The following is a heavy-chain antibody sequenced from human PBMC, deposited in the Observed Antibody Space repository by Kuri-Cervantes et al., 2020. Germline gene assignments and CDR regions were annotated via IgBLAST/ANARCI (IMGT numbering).Heavy chain of an antibody. CDR2: MNPNSGNT. J-gene: IGHJ6*02. CDR3: ARGKARLLWYGELLNDNYGMDV. D-gene: IGHD3-10*01. V-gene: IGHV1-8*01. CDR1: GYTFTSYD. Sequence: ASAQVSCNASGYTFTSYDINWVRQATGQGLEWMGWMNPNSGNTSYSQKFQGRVTMTRNTSISTAYMELSSLRSEDTAVYYCARGKARLLWYGELLNDNYGMDVWGQGTTVTVSS.